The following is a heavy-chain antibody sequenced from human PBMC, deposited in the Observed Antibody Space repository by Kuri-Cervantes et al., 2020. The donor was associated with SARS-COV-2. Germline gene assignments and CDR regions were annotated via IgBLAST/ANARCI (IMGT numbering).Heavy chain of an antibody. CDR2: ISYDGSNK. CDR1: GFTFSSYG. Sequence: LSLTCAASGFTFSSYGMHWVRQAPGKGLEWVAVISYDGSNKYYADSVKGRFTISRGNSKNTLYLQMNSLRAEDTAVYYCARAHNGRAVADFDYWGQGTLVTVSS. D-gene: IGHD6-19*01. V-gene: IGHV3-30*03. CDR3: ARAHNGRAVADFDY. J-gene: IGHJ4*02.